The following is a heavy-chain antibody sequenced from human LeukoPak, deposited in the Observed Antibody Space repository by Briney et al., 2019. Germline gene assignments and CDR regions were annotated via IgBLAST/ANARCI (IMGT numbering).Heavy chain of an antibody. Sequence: GGSLRLSCAASGFTFSSYWMSWVRQAPGKGLEWVANIKQDGSEKYYVDSVKGRFTISRDNAKNSQYLQMNSLRAEDTAVYYCARDSRVGATDYWGQGTLVTVSS. V-gene: IGHV3-7*01. CDR1: GFTFSSYW. CDR2: IKQDGSEK. D-gene: IGHD1-26*01. J-gene: IGHJ4*02. CDR3: ARDSRVGATDY.